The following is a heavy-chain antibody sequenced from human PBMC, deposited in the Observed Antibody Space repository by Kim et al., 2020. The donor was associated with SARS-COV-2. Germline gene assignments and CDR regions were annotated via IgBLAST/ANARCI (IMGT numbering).Heavy chain of an antibody. CDR2: INHSGST. CDR3: ARGRYSYGYANYYYYGM. J-gene: IGHJ6*01. CDR1: GGSFSGYY. V-gene: IGHV4-34*01. D-gene: IGHD5-18*01. Sequence: SETLSLTCAVYGGSFSGYYWSWIRQPPGKGLEWIGEINHSGSTNYNPSLKSRVTISVDTSKNQFSLKLSSVTAADTAVYYCARGRYSYGYANYYYYGM.